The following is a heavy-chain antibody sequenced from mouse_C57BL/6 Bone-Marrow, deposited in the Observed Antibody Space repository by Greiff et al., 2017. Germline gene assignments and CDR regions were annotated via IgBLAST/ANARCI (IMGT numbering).Heavy chain of an antibody. V-gene: IGHV1-85*01. CDR3: ASDGYYDWYFDV. J-gene: IGHJ1*03. D-gene: IGHD2-3*01. CDR2: IYPRDGST. CDR1: GYTFTSYD. Sequence: VQLQQSGPELVKPGASVKLSCKASGYTFTSYDINWVKQRPGQGLEWIGWIYPRDGSTTYNEKFKGKATLTVDTSSSTAYMELHSLTSEDSAVYFCASDGYYDWYFDVWGTGTTVTVSS.